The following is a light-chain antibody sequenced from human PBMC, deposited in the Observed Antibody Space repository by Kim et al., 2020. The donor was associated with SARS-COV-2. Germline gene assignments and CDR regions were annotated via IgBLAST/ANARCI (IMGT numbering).Light chain of an antibody. CDR3: LQDYNYPWT. V-gene: IGKV1-6*01. CDR1: QAIRND. J-gene: IGKJ1*01. CDR2: AAS. Sequence: ASVGDRVTITGRASQAIRNDLAWYQQKPGKAPKFLIYAASTLESGVPSRFSGSGSGTDFTLTISSLQPEDFATYYCLQDYNYPWTFGQGTKVDIK.